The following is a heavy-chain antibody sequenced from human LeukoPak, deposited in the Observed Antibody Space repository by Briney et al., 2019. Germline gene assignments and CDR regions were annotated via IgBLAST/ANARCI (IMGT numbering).Heavy chain of an antibody. CDR2: ISISSSYI. V-gene: IGHV3-21*01. Sequence: GGSLRLSCAASGFTFSSYSMNWVRQPPGKGLEWVSSISISSSYIYYADSVKGRFTISRDNAKNSLYLQMNSLRAEDTAVYYCARGCSSTSCYNGGDYYGMDVWGQGTTVTVSS. CDR1: GFTFSSYS. CDR3: ARGCSSTSCYNGGDYYGMDV. J-gene: IGHJ6*02. D-gene: IGHD2-2*02.